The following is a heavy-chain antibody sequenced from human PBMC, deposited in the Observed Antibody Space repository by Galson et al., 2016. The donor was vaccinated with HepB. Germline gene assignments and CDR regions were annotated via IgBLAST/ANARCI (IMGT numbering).Heavy chain of an antibody. J-gene: IGHJ4*02. Sequence: CAISGDSVSSNRAGWNWIRQSPSRGLECLGRTFYRSDWQNDYAESVKSRITINPDTSKNEFSLHLSSVTPEDTGVYYCARSHLLGRGFGWWGPGTPVTVSS. D-gene: IGHD7-27*01. CDR2: TFYRSDWQN. CDR3: ARSHLLGRGFGW. CDR1: GDSVSSNRAG. V-gene: IGHV6-1*01.